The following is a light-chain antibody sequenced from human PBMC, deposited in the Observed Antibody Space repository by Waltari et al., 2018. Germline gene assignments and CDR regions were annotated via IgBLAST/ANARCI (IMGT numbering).Light chain of an antibody. CDR3: QYYNNFELT. CDR2: EVS. CDR1: QRITNW. Sequence: DIQMTQSPSTLSASVGDRVTITCRASQRITNWLAWYQQKPGMAPKLLLYEVSTLESGVPSRFSGSCSGAEFTLTISSLQPDDFASYYCQYYNNFELTFGGGTKVEI. J-gene: IGKJ4*01. V-gene: IGKV1-5*03.